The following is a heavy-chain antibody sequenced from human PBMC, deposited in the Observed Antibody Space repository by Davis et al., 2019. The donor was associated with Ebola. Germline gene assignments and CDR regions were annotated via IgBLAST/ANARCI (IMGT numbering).Heavy chain of an antibody. CDR2: IDPNSGGT. Sequence: ASVKVSCKASGYTFTGYYMHWVRQAPGQGLEWMGWIDPNSGGTNYAQKFQGRVTMTRDTSISTAYMELSRLRSDDTAVYYCARVGVGDGYFDYWGQGTLVTVSS. D-gene: IGHD2-15*01. CDR3: ARVGVGDGYFDY. V-gene: IGHV1-2*02. J-gene: IGHJ4*02. CDR1: GYTFTGYY.